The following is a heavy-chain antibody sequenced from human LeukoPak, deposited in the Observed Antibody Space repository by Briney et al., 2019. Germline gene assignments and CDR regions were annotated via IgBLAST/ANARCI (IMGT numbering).Heavy chain of an antibody. J-gene: IGHJ4*02. D-gene: IGHD3-10*01. Sequence: PSETLSLTCAVYGGSFSGYSWTWIRQPPGKGLEWIGEINHSGSTNYNPSLKSRVTISVDTSKNQFSLKLSSVTAADTAVYNCAGGGGRGVGYWGQGTLVTVSS. CDR1: GGSFSGYS. CDR3: AGGGGRGVGY. V-gene: IGHV4-34*01. CDR2: INHSGST.